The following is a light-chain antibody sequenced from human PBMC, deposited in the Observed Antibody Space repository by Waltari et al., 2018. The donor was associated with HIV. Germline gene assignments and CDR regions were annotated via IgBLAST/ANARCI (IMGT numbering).Light chain of an antibody. CDR2: DVN. V-gene: IGLV2-14*03. J-gene: IGLJ3*02. CDR3: CSYTTSGTWV. CDR1: QHDLGYYTY. Sequence: QSALTQPASVSGSPGQSITVSCSGTQHDLGYYTYVSWFQHHAYKPPQLIIFDVNKRPSGVSDRFSASKSGRTASLTIFGLQPDDEGDYFCCSYTTSGTWVFGGGTRVTVL.